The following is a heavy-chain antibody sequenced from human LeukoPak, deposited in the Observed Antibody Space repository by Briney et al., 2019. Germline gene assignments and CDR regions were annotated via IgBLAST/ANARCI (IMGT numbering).Heavy chain of an antibody. J-gene: IGHJ4*02. CDR3: ARGVVGATSGGRPGAYYFDY. CDR2: IIPIFGTA. V-gene: IGHV1-69*05. D-gene: IGHD1-26*01. CDR1: GGTFSSYA. Sequence: ASVKVSCKASGGTFSSYAISWERQAPGQGLEWMGGIIPIFGTANYAQKFQGRVTITTDESTSTAYMELSSLRSEDTAVYYCARGVVGATSGGRPGAYYFDYWGQGTLVTVSS.